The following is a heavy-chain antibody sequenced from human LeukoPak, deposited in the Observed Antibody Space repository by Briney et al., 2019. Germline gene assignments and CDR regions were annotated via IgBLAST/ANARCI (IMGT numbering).Heavy chain of an antibody. CDR2: ISGSGGRT. CDR3: AKDFWSGYYFDY. D-gene: IGHD3-3*01. J-gene: IGHJ4*02. CDR1: GFTFSSYA. V-gene: IGHV3-23*01. Sequence: GGSLRLSCAASGFTFSSYAMSWVRQAPGKGLEWVSAISGSGGRTYYTDSVKGRFTISGDNSKNTLYLQMDSLRAEDTAVYYCAKDFWSGYYFDYWGQGTLVTVSS.